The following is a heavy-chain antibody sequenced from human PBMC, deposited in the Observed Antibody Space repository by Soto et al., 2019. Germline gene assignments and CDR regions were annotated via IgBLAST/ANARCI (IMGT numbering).Heavy chain of an antibody. D-gene: IGHD6-19*01. CDR1: GFTFSSYA. CDR2: ISGSGGST. J-gene: IGHJ6*02. V-gene: IGHV3-23*01. Sequence: EVQLLESGGGLVQPGGSLRLSCAASGFTFSSYAMSWVRQAPGKGLEWVSAISGSGGSTYYADSVKGRFTISRDNSKNTLYLQMNSLRAEDTAVYYCARERIGSSGNYYYGMDVWGQGTTVTVSS. CDR3: ARERIGSSGNYYYGMDV.